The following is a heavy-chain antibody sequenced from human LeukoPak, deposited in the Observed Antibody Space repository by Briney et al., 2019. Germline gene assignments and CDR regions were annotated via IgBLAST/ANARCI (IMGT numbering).Heavy chain of an antibody. D-gene: IGHD3-3*01. J-gene: IGHJ3*02. CDR2: INHSGST. CDR3: ARGSVYYDFWSGYYQRMYDAFDI. CDR1: GGSFSGYY. Sequence: ASETLSLTCAVYGGSFSGYYWSWIRQPPGKGLEWIGEINHSGSTNYNPSLKSRVTISVDTFKNQFSLKLSSVTAADTAVYYCARGSVYYDFWSGYYQRMYDAFDIWGQGTMVTVSS. V-gene: IGHV4-34*01.